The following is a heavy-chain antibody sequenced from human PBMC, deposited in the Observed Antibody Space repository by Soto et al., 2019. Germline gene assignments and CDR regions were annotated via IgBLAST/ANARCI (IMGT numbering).Heavy chain of an antibody. CDR2: IIPIFGTA. J-gene: IGHJ4*02. CDR1: GGTFSSYA. Sequence: SVKVSCKASGGTFSSYAISWVRQAPGQGLEWMGGIIPIFGTANYAQKFQGRVTITADESTSTAYMELSSLRSEDTAVYYCAGLYCGGDCTNFHYWGQGTLVTVSS. D-gene: IGHD2-21*02. V-gene: IGHV1-69*13. CDR3: AGLYCGGDCTNFHY.